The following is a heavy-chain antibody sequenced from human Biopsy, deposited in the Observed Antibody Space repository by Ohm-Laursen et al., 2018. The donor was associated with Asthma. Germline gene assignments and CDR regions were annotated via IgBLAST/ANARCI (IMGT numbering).Heavy chain of an antibody. J-gene: IGHJ6*02. CDR1: PGSFSGFF. Sequence: GTLSLTCDVYPGSFSGFFWTWIRQSPGKGLEWIGETNERGVTNNNPSLKSRVIISIDTYWNRVSLKLTSATAADTAVYYCARGPELDVWGQETTVTVSS. CDR3: ARGPELDV. CDR2: TNERGVT. V-gene: IGHV4-34*01.